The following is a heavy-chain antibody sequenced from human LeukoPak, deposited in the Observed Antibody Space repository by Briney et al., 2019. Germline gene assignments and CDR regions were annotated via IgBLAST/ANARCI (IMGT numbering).Heavy chain of an antibody. CDR1: GFTFSSYS. CDR3: ARDQYYYDSSGYYPDAFDI. CDR2: ISSSSSYI. D-gene: IGHD3-22*01. J-gene: IGHJ3*02. Sequence: GGSLRLSCAASGFTFSSYSMNWVRQAPGKGLEWVSSISSSSSYIYYADSVKGRFTVSRDNAKSSLYLQMNSLRAEDTAVYYCARDQYYYDSSGYYPDAFDIWGQGTMVTVSS. V-gene: IGHV3-21*01.